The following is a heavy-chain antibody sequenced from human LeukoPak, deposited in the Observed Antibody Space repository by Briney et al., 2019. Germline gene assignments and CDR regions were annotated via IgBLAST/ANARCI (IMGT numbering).Heavy chain of an antibody. CDR3: ARDRGYVMDV. CDR2: INGDGSST. D-gene: IGHD5-24*01. J-gene: IGHJ6*02. CDR1: GFTFSSYW. Sequence: PGGSLRLSCAASGFTFSSYWMHWVRQAPGKGLVWVSRINGDGSSTSYADSVKGRFTISRDNAKNTLYPQMNSLRAEDTAVYYCARDRGYVMDVWGQGTTVTVSS. V-gene: IGHV3-74*01.